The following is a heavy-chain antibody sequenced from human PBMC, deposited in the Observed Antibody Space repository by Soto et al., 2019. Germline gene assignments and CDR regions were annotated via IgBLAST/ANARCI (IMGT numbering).Heavy chain of an antibody. D-gene: IGHD5-18*01. Sequence: QVQLVESGGGVVQPGGSLRLSCAASGFTITYYGIHWVHQAPGKGLVWVAALSSDGISEYYADSVKGRFSVSRDTIKNSMFLQISSLKGEDTAVYFCARNFAPQGQYNFDYWGQGTLVTVSS. CDR1: GFTITYYG. CDR2: LSSDGISE. CDR3: ARNFAPQGQYNFDY. V-gene: IGHV3-33*01. J-gene: IGHJ4*02.